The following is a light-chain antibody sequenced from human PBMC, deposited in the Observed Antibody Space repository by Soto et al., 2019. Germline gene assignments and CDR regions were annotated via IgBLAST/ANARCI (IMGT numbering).Light chain of an antibody. V-gene: IGKV1D-13*01. Sequence: AIQLTQSPSSLSASVGDRVTITCRAIQGIGSSLAWYQQKPGKPPKFLIYDASSLESGVPSRFSGSVSGTDFTLTVSSLEPEDFAVYYCQQSSNWPPEITFGQGTRLEIK. CDR3: QQSSNWPPEIT. CDR1: QGIGSS. J-gene: IGKJ5*01. CDR2: DAS.